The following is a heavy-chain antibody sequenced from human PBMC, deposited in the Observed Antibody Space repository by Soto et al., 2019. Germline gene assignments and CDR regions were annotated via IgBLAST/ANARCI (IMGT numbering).Heavy chain of an antibody. CDR3: VRCAVAGTAYWFDP. D-gene: IGHD6-19*01. V-gene: IGHV5-51*01. CDR2: IYPGDSDT. Sequence: GESLKISCKGSGYSFTTYWIAWVRQMPGKGLEWMGIIYPGDSDTRYSPSFQGQVTISADKSISTAYLQWSSLKASDSAMYYCVRCAVAGTAYWFDPWGQGTLVTVSS. CDR1: GYSFTTYW. J-gene: IGHJ5*02.